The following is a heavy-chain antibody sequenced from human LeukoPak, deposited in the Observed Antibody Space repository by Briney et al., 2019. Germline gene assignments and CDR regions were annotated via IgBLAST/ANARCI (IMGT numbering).Heavy chain of an antibody. CDR1: GGSISSGGYY. V-gene: IGHV4-31*03. J-gene: IGHJ5*02. D-gene: IGHD2-2*01. CDR2: IYYSGST. CDR3: AMHIVVVPAAKKKNWFDP. Sequence: SETLSLTCTVSGGSISSGGYYWSWIRQHPGKGLEWIGYIYYSGSTYYNPSLKSRVTISVDTSKNQFSLKLSSVTAADTAVYYCAMHIVVVPAAKKKNWFDPWGQGTLVTVSS.